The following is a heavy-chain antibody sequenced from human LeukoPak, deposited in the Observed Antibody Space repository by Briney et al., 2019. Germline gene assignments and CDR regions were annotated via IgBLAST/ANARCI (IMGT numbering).Heavy chain of an antibody. V-gene: IGHV4-34*01. J-gene: IGHJ5*02. Sequence: SEPLSLTCAVYGDSFSGYYWSWLRQPPGKGLEWIGEINHSGSTNYNPSLKSRVTISVDTSKNQFSLKLSSVTAADTAVYHCARGPGSSGYYRRFDPWGQGTLVTVSS. CDR1: GDSFSGYY. CDR2: INHSGST. CDR3: ARGPGSSGYYRRFDP. D-gene: IGHD3-22*01.